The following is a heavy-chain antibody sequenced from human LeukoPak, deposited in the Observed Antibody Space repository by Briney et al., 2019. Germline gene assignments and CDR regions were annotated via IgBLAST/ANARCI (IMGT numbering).Heavy chain of an antibody. D-gene: IGHD5-12*01. J-gene: IGHJ4*02. CDR3: ARESTLNPDSGFFDS. CDR2: ISYDGSNT. CDR1: GFTFNYYA. Sequence: GTSLRLSCAASGFTFNYYAMHWVRQAPGKGLEWVSFISYDGSNTYYTDSVKGRFTISRDNSKNTLYLQMNSLRAEDTAVYYCARESTLNPDSGFFDSWGQGTLVTASS. V-gene: IGHV3-30-3*01.